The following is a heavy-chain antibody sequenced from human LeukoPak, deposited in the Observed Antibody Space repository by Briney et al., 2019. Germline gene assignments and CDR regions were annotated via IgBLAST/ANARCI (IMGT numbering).Heavy chain of an antibody. J-gene: IGHJ6*03. Sequence: SETLSLTCTVSGDSISTSNSYWGWIRQPPWKGLEWIGSIYYSGNTYYNASLKSRVTISVDTSKNQFSLKLSSVTAADTAVYYCARNVDIVATDMDVWGKGTTVTISS. CDR1: GDSISTSNSY. CDR2: IYYSGNT. CDR3: ARNVDIVATDMDV. V-gene: IGHV4-39*01. D-gene: IGHD5-12*01.